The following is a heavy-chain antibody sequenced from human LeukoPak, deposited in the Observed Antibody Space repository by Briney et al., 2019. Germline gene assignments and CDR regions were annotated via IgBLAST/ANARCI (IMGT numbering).Heavy chain of an antibody. J-gene: IGHJ4*02. D-gene: IGHD1-26*01. CDR1: GYTLTELS. CDR2: FDPEDGET. V-gene: IGHV1-24*01. Sequence: EASVKVSCKVSGYTLTELSMHWVRQAPGKGLEWMGGFDPEDGETIYAQKFQGRVTMTRNTSISTAYMELSSLRSEDTAVYYCARPAQRTRWELPSYWGQGTLVTVSS. CDR3: ARPAQRTRWELPSY.